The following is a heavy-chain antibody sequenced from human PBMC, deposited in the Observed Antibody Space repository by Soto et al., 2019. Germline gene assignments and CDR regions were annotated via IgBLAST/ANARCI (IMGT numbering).Heavy chain of an antibody. J-gene: IGHJ5*01. Sequence: QVQLQQSGPGLVKPSQTLSLTCTVSGASITRDGYYWTWIRQPPGKTLEWVGFILSSGGTSTNPSLRSRLSMSVDTSKNQFSMRLTSVTAADTGVYFCAKGFSTGLYVDSWGRGAQVTVSS. CDR3: AKGFSTGLYVDS. D-gene: IGHD6-19*01. CDR2: ILSSGGT. V-gene: IGHV4-61*08. CDR1: GASITRDGYY.